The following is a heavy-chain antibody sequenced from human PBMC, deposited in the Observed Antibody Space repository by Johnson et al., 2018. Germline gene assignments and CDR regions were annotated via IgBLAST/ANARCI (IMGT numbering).Heavy chain of an antibody. J-gene: IGHJ3*02. CDR3: ARVSSSSWAAFDI. CDR2: MNPNSGNT. D-gene: IGHD6-6*01. V-gene: IGHV1-8*01. CDR1: GYTFTSYD. Sequence: QVQLVESGAEVKKPGASVRVSCKASGYTFTSYDINWVRQATGQGLEWMGWMNPNSGNTGYAQMFQGRLTRNRNTYISTAYMELSSLRSEATAVYYCARVSSSSWAAFDIWGQGTRVTVSS.